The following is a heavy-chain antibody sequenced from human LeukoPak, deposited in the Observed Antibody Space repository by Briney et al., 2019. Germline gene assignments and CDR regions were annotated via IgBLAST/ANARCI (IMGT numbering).Heavy chain of an antibody. J-gene: IGHJ4*02. CDR2: IYYSGST. CDR1: GGSISSGGYY. V-gene: IGHV4-31*03. Sequence: PSETLSLTCTVSGGSISSGGYYWSWIRQHPGKGLEWIGYIYYSGSTYYNPSLKSRVTISVDTSKNQFSLKLSPVTAADTAVYYCAREDGDYILDYWGQGTLVTVSS. CDR3: AREDGDYILDY. D-gene: IGHD4-17*01.